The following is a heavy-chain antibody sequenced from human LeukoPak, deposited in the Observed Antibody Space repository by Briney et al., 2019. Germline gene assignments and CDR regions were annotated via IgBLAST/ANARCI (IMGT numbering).Heavy chain of an antibody. Sequence: PGGSLRLTCAAPGLTITTHWMTWVRQAPEKGLEWVATIEQDGTKEYYVDSVKGRFTISRDNAKNSLYLQMNSLRADDTAVYYCVRDFDYWGQGTLVTVYS. CDR1: GLTITTHW. CDR2: IEQDGTKE. V-gene: IGHV3-7*01. J-gene: IGHJ4*02. CDR3: VRDFDY.